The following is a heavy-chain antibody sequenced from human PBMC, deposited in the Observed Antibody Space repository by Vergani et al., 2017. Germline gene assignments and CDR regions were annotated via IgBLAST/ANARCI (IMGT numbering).Heavy chain of an antibody. CDR3: ARTESFILRYFRWAL. D-gene: IGHD3-9*01. J-gene: IGHJ4*02. V-gene: IGHV4-39*01. CDR1: GSSITSSSYY. CDR2: IYHSGGA. Sequence: QLHLQESGPGLVKPSETLSLTCTVSGSSITSSSYYWGWIRQPPGKGLEWIGNIYHSGGAYYNPSLKGRVTISVDTSKNQFSLEVTSVTAADTAIYFCARTESFILRYFRWALWGQGTLVTVSS.